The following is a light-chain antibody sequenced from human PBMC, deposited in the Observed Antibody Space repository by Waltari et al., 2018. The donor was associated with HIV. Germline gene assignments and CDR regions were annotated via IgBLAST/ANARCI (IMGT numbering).Light chain of an antibody. CDR1: QNIRKY. Sequence: DIQMTQSPSSLSASVGDRVTITCRASQNIRKYLNWYQQKPGKTPELLVFAASNLQSGVPSRFRGSGSVTEFTLTSSSLQREDIATYYCQQSYSTPETFGQGTKVEIK. J-gene: IGKJ1*01. CDR3: QQSYSTPET. V-gene: IGKV1-39*01. CDR2: AAS.